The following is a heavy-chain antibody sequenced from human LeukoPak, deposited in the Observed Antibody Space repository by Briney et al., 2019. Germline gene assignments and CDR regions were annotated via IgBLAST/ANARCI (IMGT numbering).Heavy chain of an antibody. Sequence: GGSLRLSCAASGFTFSSYAMSWVRQAPGKGLEWVSSISDSGSNTYYADSVKGRFSISRDNSRNTLYLQMNGQRAEDTAVHYCAKDWRDPGDFHAFDIWGQGTMVTVSS. CDR3: AKDWRDPGDFHAFDI. J-gene: IGHJ3*02. CDR2: ISDSGSNT. D-gene: IGHD4-17*01. V-gene: IGHV3-23*01. CDR1: GFTFSSYA.